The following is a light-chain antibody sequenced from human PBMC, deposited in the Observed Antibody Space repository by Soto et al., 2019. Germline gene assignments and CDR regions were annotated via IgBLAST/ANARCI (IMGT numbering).Light chain of an antibody. Sequence: EIVLTQSPATLSLSPGERATLSCRASQSVYNYLAWYQHKPGQAPRLLIYDTVNRATGTPARFGGSGSRTDFSLTISSLEPEDFAVYYCVQRHTWPWTVGQGTKVEIK. CDR3: VQRHTWPWT. J-gene: IGKJ1*01. CDR2: DTV. CDR1: QSVYNY. V-gene: IGKV3-11*01.